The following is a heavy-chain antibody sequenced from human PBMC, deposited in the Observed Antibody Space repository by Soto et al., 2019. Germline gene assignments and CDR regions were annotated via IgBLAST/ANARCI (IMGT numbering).Heavy chain of an antibody. D-gene: IGHD4-17*01. V-gene: IGHV3-11*01. CDR1: GFTFSDYY. J-gene: IGHJ3*02. Sequence: GGSLRLSCAASGFTFSDYYMSWIRQAPGKGLEWVSYISSSGSTIYYADSVKGRFTISRDNAKNSLYLQMNSLRAEDTAVYYCARAVIDPTNDYGDYEGNGAFDIWGQGTMVTVSS. CDR3: ARAVIDPTNDYGDYEGNGAFDI. CDR2: ISSSGSTI.